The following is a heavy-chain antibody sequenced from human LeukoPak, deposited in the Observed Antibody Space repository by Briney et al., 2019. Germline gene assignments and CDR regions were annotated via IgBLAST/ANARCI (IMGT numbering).Heavy chain of an antibody. D-gene: IGHD4-17*01. V-gene: IGHV3-48*03. CDR2: ISSSGSTI. Sequence: GGSLRLSCAASGFTFSSYEMNWVRQAPGKGLEWVSYISSSGSTIYYADSVKGRFTISRDNAKNSLYLQMNSLRAEDTAVYYCARSSKTTEYGMDVWGQGTTVTVSS. J-gene: IGHJ6*02. CDR3: ARSSKTTEYGMDV. CDR1: GFTFSSYE.